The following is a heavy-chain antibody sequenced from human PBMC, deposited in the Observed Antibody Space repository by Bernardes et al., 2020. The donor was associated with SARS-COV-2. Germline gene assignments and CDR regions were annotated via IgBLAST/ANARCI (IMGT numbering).Heavy chain of an antibody. CDR2: ISAYNGNT. V-gene: IGHV1-18*01. CDR1: GYTFTSHG. Sequence: SCVAPGYTFTSHGISWVRQAPGQGLEWMGWISAYNGNTNYAQKLQGRVTMTTDTSTSTAYMELRSLRSDDTAVYYCARARGRLGYCSSTSCYIGDYWGQGTLVTVSS. J-gene: IGHJ4*02. CDR3: ARARGRLGYCSSTSCYIGDY. D-gene: IGHD2-2*02.